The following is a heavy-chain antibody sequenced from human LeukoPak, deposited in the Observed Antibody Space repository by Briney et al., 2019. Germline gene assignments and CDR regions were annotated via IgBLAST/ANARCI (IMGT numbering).Heavy chain of an antibody. V-gene: IGHV3-53*01. CDR1: GFTVSSNY. J-gene: IGHJ4*02. D-gene: IGHD6-13*01. CDR2: LYSGGNT. Sequence: GGSLRLSCVVSGFTVSSNYMSWVRQAPGKGLEWVSVLYSGGNTYHADSVKGRFTISRDNSKNTLYLQMNSLRAEDTAVYYCAREGASSSFGYWGQGTLVTVSS. CDR3: AREGASSSFGY.